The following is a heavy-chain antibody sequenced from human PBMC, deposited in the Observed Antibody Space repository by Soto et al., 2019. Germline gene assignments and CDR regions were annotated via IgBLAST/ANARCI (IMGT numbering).Heavy chain of an antibody. CDR1: GGSISSSSYY. D-gene: IGHD5-12*01. J-gene: IGHJ3*02. CDR2: IYYSGST. CDR3: ATRAEYSGYEIHGAFDI. Sequence: QLQLQESGPGLVKPSETLSLTCTVSGGSISSSSYYWGWIRQPPGKGLEWIGSIYYSGSTYYNPSLKSRVTLSVDTSKNQFSLKLSSVTAADTAVYYCATRAEYSGYEIHGAFDIWGQGTMVTVSS. V-gene: IGHV4-39*01.